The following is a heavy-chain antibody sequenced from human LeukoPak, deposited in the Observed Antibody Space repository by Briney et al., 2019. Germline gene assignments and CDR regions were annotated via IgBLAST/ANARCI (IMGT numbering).Heavy chain of an antibody. CDR3: ARGLQRLRYFDWLPSGAFDI. CDR2: INHSGST. CDR1: GGSFSGYY. J-gene: IGHJ3*02. V-gene: IGHV4-34*01. D-gene: IGHD3-9*01. Sequence: PSETLSLTCAVYGGSFSGYYWSWIRQPPGKGLEWNGEINHSGSTNYNPSLKSRVTISVDTSKNQFSLKLSSVTAADTAVYYCARGLQRLRYFDWLPSGAFDIWGQGTMVTVSS.